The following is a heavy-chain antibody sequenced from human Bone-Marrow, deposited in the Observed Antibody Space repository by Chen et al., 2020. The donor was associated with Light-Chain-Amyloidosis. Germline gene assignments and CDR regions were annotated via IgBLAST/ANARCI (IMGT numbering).Heavy chain of an antibody. CDR2: IWYDGSNK. CDR1: GFTLSSYG. D-gene: IGHD5-12*01. V-gene: IGHV3-33*01. CDR3: ARVLSRDGYNYAFDI. Sequence: QVQLVESGGGVVQPGRSLRRSCAASGFTLSSYGMHWVRQAPGKGLEWVAVIWYDGSNKYYADSVKGRFTISRDNSKNTLYLQMNSLRAEDTAVYYCARVLSRDGYNYAFDIWGQGTMVTVSS. J-gene: IGHJ3*02.